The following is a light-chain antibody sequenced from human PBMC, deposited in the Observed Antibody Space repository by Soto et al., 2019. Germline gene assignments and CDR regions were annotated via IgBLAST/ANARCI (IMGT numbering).Light chain of an antibody. CDR3: QQRSNWLVT. Sequence: EKVITQSPVTLSVSPGERATLSYRASQSVSSYLAWYQQKPGQAPRLLIYDASNRATGIPARFSGSGSGTDFTLTISSLEPEDFAVYYCQQRSNWLVTFGQGTRLEI. CDR2: DAS. CDR1: QSVSSY. V-gene: IGKV3-11*01. J-gene: IGKJ5*01.